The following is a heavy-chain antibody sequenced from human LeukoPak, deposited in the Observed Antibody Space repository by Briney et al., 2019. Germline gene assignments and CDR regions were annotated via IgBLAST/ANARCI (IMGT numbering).Heavy chain of an antibody. CDR1: GFTFSSYS. Sequence: GGSLRLSCAASGFTFSSYSMNWVRQAPGKGLEWGSYISSSSSTIYYADSVKGRFTISRDNAKNSLYLQMQSLRAEDTAVYYCARVGTTIFGVVISFDYWGQGTLVTVSS. V-gene: IGHV3-48*01. CDR2: ISSSSSTI. D-gene: IGHD3-3*01. CDR3: ARVGTTIFGVVISFDY. J-gene: IGHJ4*02.